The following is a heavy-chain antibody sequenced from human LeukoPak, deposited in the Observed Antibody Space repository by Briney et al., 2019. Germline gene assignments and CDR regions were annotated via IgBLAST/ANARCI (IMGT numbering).Heavy chain of an antibody. CDR1: GFTFSSYS. Sequence: GGSLRLSCAASGFTFSSYSMNWVRQAPGKGLEWVSSISSSSSYIYYADSVKGRFTISRDNAKNSLYLQMNSLRAEDTAVYYCAREDFRIAAPYNWFDPWGQGTLVTVSS. D-gene: IGHD6-13*01. CDR2: ISSSSSYI. V-gene: IGHV3-21*01. CDR3: AREDFRIAAPYNWFDP. J-gene: IGHJ5*02.